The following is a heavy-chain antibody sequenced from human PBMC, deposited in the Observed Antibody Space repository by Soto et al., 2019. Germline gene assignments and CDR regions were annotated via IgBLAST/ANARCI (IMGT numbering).Heavy chain of an antibody. J-gene: IGHJ6*02. Sequence: SETLSLTCTVSGGSISSSSYYWGWIRQPPGKGLEWIGSMFYSGSTYYNPSLKSRVTISVDTSKNQFSLKLSSVTAADTALYYCARRLYYDSSGFEGGGMDVWGQGTTVTVSS. CDR2: MFYSGST. D-gene: IGHD3-22*01. CDR3: ARRLYYDSSGFEGGGMDV. V-gene: IGHV4-39*01. CDR1: GGSISSSSYY.